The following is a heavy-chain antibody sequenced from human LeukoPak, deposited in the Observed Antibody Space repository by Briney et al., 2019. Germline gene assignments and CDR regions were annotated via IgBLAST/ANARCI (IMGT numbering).Heavy chain of an antibody. Sequence: GGSLRLSCEASGFTFSTYAMHWVRQAPGKGLEWVSEISYDGSNEYYADSVKGRFTISRGKSKNTLNLQMNSLTAEDSAVYYCARARVRGVSFFAYWGQGTLVTVSS. CDR3: ARARVRGVSFFAY. CDR1: GFTFSTYA. J-gene: IGHJ4*02. CDR2: ISYDGSNE. D-gene: IGHD4-17*01. V-gene: IGHV3-30*01.